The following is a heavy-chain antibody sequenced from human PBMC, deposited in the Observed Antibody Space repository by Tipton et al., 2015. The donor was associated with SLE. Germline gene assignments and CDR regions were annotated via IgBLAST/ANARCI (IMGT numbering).Heavy chain of an antibody. CDR3: TKESHWHDAFGMSPDGFDM. V-gene: IGHV3-23*01. CDR2: INDSGGST. Sequence: SLRLSCAASGFTFSSYGMTWVRQAPGKGLEWVSTINDSGGSTYSADSVKCRFTISRDNSKNTLYLQMNSLRAEDTAVYYCTKESHWHDAFGMSPDGFDMCGHRPIVT. CDR1: GFTFSSYG. D-gene: IGHD3-16*01. J-gene: IGHJ3*02.